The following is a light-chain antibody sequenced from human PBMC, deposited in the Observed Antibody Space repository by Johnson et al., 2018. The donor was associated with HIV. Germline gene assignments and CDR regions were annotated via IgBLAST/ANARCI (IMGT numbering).Light chain of an antibody. Sequence: TQPPSVSAAPGQKVTISCSGRSSNIGNNYVSWYQQLPGTAPKLLIYENNKRPSGIPYRFSGSKSGTSATLGITGLQTGDEADYYCGTWDSSLSAGRYVFGTGTKVTVL. J-gene: IGLJ1*01. CDR1: SSNIGNNY. V-gene: IGLV1-51*02. CDR3: GTWDSSLSAGRYV. CDR2: ENN.